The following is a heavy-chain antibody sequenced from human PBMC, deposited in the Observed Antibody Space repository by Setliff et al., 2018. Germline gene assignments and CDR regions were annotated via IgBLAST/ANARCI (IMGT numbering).Heavy chain of an antibody. CDR3: ARERGDIVSTTSYYYYMDV. J-gene: IGHJ6*03. Sequence: SVKVSCKASGYTFTGYYIHWVRQAPGQGLEWMGGIIPIFGSANYAQKFRGRVTISADESTSTAYMEMSSLRSEDTAVYYCARERGDIVSTTSYYYYMDVWGKGTTVTVSS. CDR1: GYTFTGYY. CDR2: IIPIFGSA. V-gene: IGHV1-69*13. D-gene: IGHD5-12*01.